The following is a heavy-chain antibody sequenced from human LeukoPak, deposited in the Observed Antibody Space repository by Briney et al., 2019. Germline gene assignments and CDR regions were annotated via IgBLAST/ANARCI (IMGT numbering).Heavy chain of an antibody. CDR1: GFTFSSYG. CDR2: ISYDGSNK. D-gene: IGHD2-15*01. V-gene: IGHV3-30*03. J-gene: IGHJ4*02. Sequence: PGGSLRLSCAASGFTFSSYGMHWVRQAPGKGLEWVAVISYDGSNKYYADSVKGRFTISRDNSKNTLYLQMNSLRAEDTAVYYCARVFPSDKPAATTDYWGQGTLVTVSS. CDR3: ARVFPSDKPAATTDY.